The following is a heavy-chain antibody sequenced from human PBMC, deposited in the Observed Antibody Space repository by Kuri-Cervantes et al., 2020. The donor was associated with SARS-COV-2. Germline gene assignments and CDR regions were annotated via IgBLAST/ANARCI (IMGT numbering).Heavy chain of an antibody. V-gene: IGHV4-61*10. D-gene: IGHD3-10*01. CDR1: GGSISSGSYY. J-gene: IGHJ6*03. CDR2: IYNSENT. CDR3: ARVGYYYGSGSYGPYYYYYYMDV. Sequence: SETLSLTCTVSGGSISSGSYYWSWIRQPAGKGLGWIGRIYNSENTRYNPSLKGRVTMSMDTSKNQFSLKLSSVTAADTAVYYCARVGYYYGSGSYGPYYYYYYMDVWGKGTTVTVSS.